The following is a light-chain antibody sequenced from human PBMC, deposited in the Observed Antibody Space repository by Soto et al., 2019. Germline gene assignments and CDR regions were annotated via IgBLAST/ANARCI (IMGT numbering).Light chain of an antibody. CDR3: QHHNSYSQT. CDR1: QSIRHY. J-gene: IGKJ1*01. Sequence: DIQMTQSPPTLSASVEDRVTITCRASQSIRHYLAWYQQMPGKAPKLLIYGASTLQSGVPSRFSGSVSGTEFTLTISSLQPDDFGTYFCQHHNSYSQTFGQGTRWIS. CDR2: GAS. V-gene: IGKV1-5*01.